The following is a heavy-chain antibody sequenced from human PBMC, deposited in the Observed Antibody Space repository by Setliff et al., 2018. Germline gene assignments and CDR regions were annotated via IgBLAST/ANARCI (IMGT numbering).Heavy chain of an antibody. CDR1: GNTFTGYY. CDR3: AREVLSTVVAWDY. CDR2: INPNSGDT. Sequence: ASVKVSCKASGNTFTGYYIHWLRQAPGQGLEWMGCINPNSGDTTFAQKFQGRVTITRDTSNSTEYMDLIRLTSDDTAVYYCAREVLSTVVAWDYWGQGTLVTVSS. J-gene: IGHJ4*02. D-gene: IGHD4-17*01. V-gene: IGHV1-2*02.